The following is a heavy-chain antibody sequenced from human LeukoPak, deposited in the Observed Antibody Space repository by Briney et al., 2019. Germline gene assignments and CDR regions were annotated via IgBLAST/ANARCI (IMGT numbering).Heavy chain of an antibody. CDR1: GYTFTSYG. V-gene: IGHV1-18*01. D-gene: IGHD1-7*01. J-gene: IGHJ4*02. Sequence: ASVKVSCKASGYTFTSYGISWVRQAPGQGIEWMGWISAYNGNSNYAQKLQGRVTMTTDTSTSTAYMELRSLRSDDTAVYYCAVETGTTVDYWGQGTLVTVSS. CDR3: AVETGTTVDY. CDR2: ISAYNGNS.